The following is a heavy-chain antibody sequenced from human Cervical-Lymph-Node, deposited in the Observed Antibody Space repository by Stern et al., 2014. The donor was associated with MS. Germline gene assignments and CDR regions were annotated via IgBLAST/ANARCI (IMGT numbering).Heavy chain of an antibody. Sequence: EVQLVESGAEVKKPGESLRISCTGSGYIFSTYWIGWVRQMPGQVLEWVGIIYPGDSDTRDSPSCQGQVTFSADKSISTAYLQWSSLKASDTAMYYCARPSNSGLFFQHWGQGTLVTVSS. D-gene: IGHD6-19*01. CDR2: IYPGDSDT. V-gene: IGHV5-51*01. CDR3: ARPSNSGLFFQH. J-gene: IGHJ1*01. CDR1: GYIFSTYW.